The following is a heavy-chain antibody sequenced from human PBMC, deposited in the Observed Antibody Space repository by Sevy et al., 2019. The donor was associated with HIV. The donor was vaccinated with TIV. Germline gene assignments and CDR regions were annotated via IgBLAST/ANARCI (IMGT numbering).Heavy chain of an antibody. Sequence: GGSLRLSCAASGFTFSSDGMHWVRQAPGKGLEWVAFIRYDGSNKYYADSVKGRFTISRDNSKNTLYLQMNSLRAEDTGVYYCAKDKNGGTAAAVSNWFDPWGQGTLVTVSS. V-gene: IGHV3-30*02. CDR3: AKDKNGGTAAAVSNWFDP. D-gene: IGHD2-15*01. CDR1: GFTFSSDG. J-gene: IGHJ5*02. CDR2: IRYDGSNK.